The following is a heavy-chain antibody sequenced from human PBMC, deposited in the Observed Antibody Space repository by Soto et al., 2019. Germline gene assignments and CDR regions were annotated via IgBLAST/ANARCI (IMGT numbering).Heavy chain of an antibody. CDR1: GDKFSSYT. J-gene: IGHJ6*03. CDR2: IVSFAVVG. Sequence: QVQLVQSGAEVRNPGSSVKVSCKASGDKFSSYTISWVRQAPGQGLEWMGRIVSFAVVGIYAQIFQGRTTITADSSSSTAYMELTSLTSDDTAVYYCAREPSIAAVGIPLYSYYYMDVWGEGTAVTVSS. CDR3: AREPSIAAVGIPLYSYYYMDV. D-gene: IGHD6-13*01. V-gene: IGHV1-69*08.